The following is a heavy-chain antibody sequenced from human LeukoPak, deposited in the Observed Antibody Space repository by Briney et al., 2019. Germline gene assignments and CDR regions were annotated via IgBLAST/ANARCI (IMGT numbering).Heavy chain of an antibody. CDR1: GVTFSNAW. J-gene: IGHJ4*02. D-gene: IGHD5-12*01. Sequence: GGSLRLSCAASGVTFSNAWMSWVRQAPGKGLEWVGRIKSKTDGGTTDYAAPVKGRLTISRDDSKNTLYLQMNRLKTEDTAVYYCTTEEDIVATDHLDYWGQGTLVSVSS. V-gene: IGHV3-15*01. CDR3: TTEEDIVATDHLDY. CDR2: IKSKTDGGTT.